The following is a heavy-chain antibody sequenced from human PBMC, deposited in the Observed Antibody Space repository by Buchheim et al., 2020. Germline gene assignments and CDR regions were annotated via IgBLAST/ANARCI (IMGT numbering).Heavy chain of an antibody. Sequence: QVQLVESGGGLVKPGGSPRLSCAASGFTFSDYYMSWIRQAPGKGLEWVSYISSSSSYTNYADSVKGRFTISRDNAKNSLYLQMNSLRAEDTAVYYCARELVVVAATSYYYYYGMDVWGQGTT. CDR2: ISSSSSYT. CDR1: GFTFSDYY. CDR3: ARELVVVAATSYYYYYGMDV. V-gene: IGHV3-11*06. J-gene: IGHJ6*02. D-gene: IGHD2-15*01.